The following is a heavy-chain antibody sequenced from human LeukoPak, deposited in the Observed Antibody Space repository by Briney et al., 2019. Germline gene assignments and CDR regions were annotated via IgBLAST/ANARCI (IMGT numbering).Heavy chain of an antibody. CDR1: GFTFTDYG. D-gene: IGHD6-13*01. CDR2: TSWNGGNT. Sequence: GGSLRLSCAASGFTFTDYGMSWVRQAPGKGLEWVSGTSWNGGNTGYADSVKGRFTISRDNAKNFLYLQMSSLRAEDTAVYYCAKDNLWLPAAGSTGGAFDIWGQGTLVTVSS. CDR3: AKDNLWLPAAGSTGGAFDI. J-gene: IGHJ3*02. V-gene: IGHV3-20*04.